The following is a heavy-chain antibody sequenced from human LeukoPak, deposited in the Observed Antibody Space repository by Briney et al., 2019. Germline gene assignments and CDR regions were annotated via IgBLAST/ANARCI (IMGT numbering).Heavy chain of an antibody. Sequence: SETLSLTCAVYGGSFSGYYWSWIRQPPGKGLEWIGEINHSGSTNYNPSLKSRVTISVDTSKNQFSLKLISVTAADTAVYYCARHAGLSYGFDYWGQGTLVTVFS. CDR2: INHSGST. V-gene: IGHV4-34*01. CDR1: GGSFSGYY. CDR3: ARHAGLSYGFDY. D-gene: IGHD5-18*01. J-gene: IGHJ4*02.